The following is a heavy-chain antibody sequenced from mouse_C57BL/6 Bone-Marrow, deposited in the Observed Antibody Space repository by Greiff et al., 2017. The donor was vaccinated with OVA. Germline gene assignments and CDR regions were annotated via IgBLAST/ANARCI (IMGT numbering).Heavy chain of an antibody. D-gene: IGHD2-1*01. CDR3: DRHGKCYFDY. CDR1: EYEFPYHD. CDR2: INSDGGST. J-gene: IGHJ2*01. Sequence: VQLKQSGGGLVQPGESLKLSCASTEYEFPYHDMSWVRKTPEKRLELVAAINSDGGSTYYPDTMERRFTISRDNTKKTLYLQMSSLRSEDSALYYCDRHGKCYFDYWGQGTTLTVSS. V-gene: IGHV5-2*01.